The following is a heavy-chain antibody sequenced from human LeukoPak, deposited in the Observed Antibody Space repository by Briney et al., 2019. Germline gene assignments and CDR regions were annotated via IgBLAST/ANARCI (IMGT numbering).Heavy chain of an antibody. V-gene: IGHV1-8*03. CDR3: ARGHHGDFNY. Sequence: AXXXVSCKASGYTFTSYDINWVRQAHGQGLEWMGWMNPNSGNTDYAQKFQGRVTITRNTSISTAYMELSSLRSEDTAVYYCARGHHGDFNYWGQGTLVTVSS. CDR1: GYTFTSYD. CDR2: MNPNSGNT. J-gene: IGHJ4*02. D-gene: IGHD4-17*01.